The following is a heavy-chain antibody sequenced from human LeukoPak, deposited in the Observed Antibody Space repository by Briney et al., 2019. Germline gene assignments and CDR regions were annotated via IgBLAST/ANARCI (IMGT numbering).Heavy chain of an antibody. V-gene: IGHV4-59*07. CDR3: ARAPPYYYMDV. Sequence: SDTLSLTCSVSGGPITVYHWIWIRQPPGKGLEFIGYIHYTGSTNYNSSLTSRISISTDTSRNQFSLKMTSVTAADTAVYYCARAPPYYYMDVWGKGTTVTISS. J-gene: IGHJ6*03. CDR1: GGPITVYH. CDR2: IHYTGST.